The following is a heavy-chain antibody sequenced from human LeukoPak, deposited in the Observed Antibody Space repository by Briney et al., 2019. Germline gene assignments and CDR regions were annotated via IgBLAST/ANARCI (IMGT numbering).Heavy chain of an antibody. J-gene: IGHJ4*02. CDR3: YPVRTVVGWREVYFDL. V-gene: IGHV3-15*01. CDR2: IKSRTDGGAA. Sequence: GESLRLSCAASGFTFTVAWMSWVRQAPGKGLEWVGRIKSRTDGGAADYAAPVKGRFTISRDDSINTLYLQMSSLKTEDTAVYLFYPVRTVVGWREVYFDLWGQGALVTVSS. D-gene: IGHD3-3*01. CDR1: GFTFTVAW.